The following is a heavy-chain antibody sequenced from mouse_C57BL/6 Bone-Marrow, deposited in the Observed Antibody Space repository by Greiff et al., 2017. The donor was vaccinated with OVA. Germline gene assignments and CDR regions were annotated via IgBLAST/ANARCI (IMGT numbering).Heavy chain of an antibody. CDR1: GYAFSSSW. D-gene: IGHD2-3*01. J-gene: IGHJ2*01. CDR2: IYPGDGDT. CDR3: ARHEDGYYASYFDY. V-gene: IGHV1-82*01. Sequence: LQQSGPELVKPGASVKISCKASGYAFSSSWMNWVKQRPGKGLEWIGRIYPGDGDTNYNGKFKGKATLTADKSSSTAYMQLSSLTSEDSAVYVGARHEDGYYASYFDYWGQGTTLTVSS.